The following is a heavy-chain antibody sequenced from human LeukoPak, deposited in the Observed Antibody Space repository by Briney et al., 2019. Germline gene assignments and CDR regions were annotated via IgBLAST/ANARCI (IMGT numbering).Heavy chain of an antibody. Sequence: GASVNVSCKASGYTFTSYGISWVRQAPGQGLEWMGWISAYNGNTNYAQKLQGRVTMTTDTSTSTAYMELRSLRSDDTAVYYCARAQWAARRYYYYGMDVWGQGTTVTVSS. CDR2: ISAYNGNT. J-gene: IGHJ6*02. D-gene: IGHD6-6*01. CDR1: GYTFTSYG. V-gene: IGHV1-18*01. CDR3: ARAQWAARRYYYYGMDV.